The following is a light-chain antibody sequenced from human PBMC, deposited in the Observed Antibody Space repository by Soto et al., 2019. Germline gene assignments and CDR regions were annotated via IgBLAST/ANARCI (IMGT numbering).Light chain of an antibody. CDR2: DAS. V-gene: IGKV3-11*01. J-gene: IGKJ5*01. CDR3: QQHNNWPPIT. Sequence: ESVLTQSTATLSLSPGGRATLSCRASQSVSSYLAWYQQKPGQAPRLLIYDASNRATGIPARFSGSGSGTEFTLTISSLQSEDFAVYYCQQHNNWPPITFGQGTRLEIK. CDR1: QSVSSY.